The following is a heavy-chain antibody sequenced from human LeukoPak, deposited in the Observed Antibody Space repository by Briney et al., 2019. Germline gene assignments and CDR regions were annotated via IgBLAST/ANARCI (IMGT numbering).Heavy chain of an antibody. V-gene: IGHV1-2*02. Sequence: ASVKVSCKASGYTFTAYYMHWMRRAPGQGLEWMGWINPNSGGTDFAQKFQGKVTMTRDTSISTVYMELSRLRSDDTAVYICAKDRGEPYYFDSWGLGTQVTVSP. CDR1: GYTFTAYY. J-gene: IGHJ4*02. CDR3: AKDRGEPYYFDS. CDR2: INPNSGGT. D-gene: IGHD3-16*01.